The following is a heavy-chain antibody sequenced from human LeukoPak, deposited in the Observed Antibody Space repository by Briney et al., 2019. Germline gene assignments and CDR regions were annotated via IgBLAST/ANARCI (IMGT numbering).Heavy chain of an antibody. CDR3: ARDGATQSFESSLHYFSYMDV. V-gene: IGHV1-46*01. D-gene: IGHD3-22*01. CDR2: INPRRGST. J-gene: IGHJ6*03. CDR1: GYNITSYY. Sequence: GASVKVSCKASGYNITSYYINWVRQAPGQGPEWMGIINPRRGSTSYAQKFQGRVSMTRDMSTSTVYMELSSLRSEDTAVYYCARDGATQSFESSLHYFSYMDVWGTGTTVTVSS.